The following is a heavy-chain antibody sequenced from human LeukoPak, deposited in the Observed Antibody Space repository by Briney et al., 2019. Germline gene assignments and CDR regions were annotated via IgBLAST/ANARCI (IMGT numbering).Heavy chain of an antibody. CDR3: ARAGGYYSYYYGMDV. Sequence: SETLTLTCTVSGGSISSYYWSWIRQPPGKGLEWIGYIYYSGSTNYNPSLKSRVTISVDTSKNQFSLKLSSVTAADTAVYYCARAGGYYSYYYGMDVWGQGTTVTVSS. V-gene: IGHV4-59*01. J-gene: IGHJ6*02. CDR2: IYYSGST. D-gene: IGHD3-10*01. CDR1: GGSISSYY.